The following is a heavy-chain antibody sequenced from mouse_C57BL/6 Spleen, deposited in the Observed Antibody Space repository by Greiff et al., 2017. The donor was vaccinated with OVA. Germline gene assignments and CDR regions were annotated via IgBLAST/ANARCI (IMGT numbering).Heavy chain of an antibody. V-gene: IGHV5-6*01. J-gene: IGHJ1*03. Sequence: EVKLLESGGDLVKPGGSLKLSCAASGFTFSSYGMSWVRQTPDKRLEWVATISSGGSYTYYPDSVTGRFTISRDNAKNTLYLQRSGLKSEDTAMYYGARGGGQYFDVWGTGTTVTVSS. CDR2: ISSGGSYT. CDR1: GFTFSSYG. CDR3: ARGGGQYFDV.